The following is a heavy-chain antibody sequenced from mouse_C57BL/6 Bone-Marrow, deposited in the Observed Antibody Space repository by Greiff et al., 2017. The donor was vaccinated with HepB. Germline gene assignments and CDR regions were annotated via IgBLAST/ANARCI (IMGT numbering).Heavy chain of an antibody. V-gene: IGHV5-4*01. CDR1: GFTFSSYA. CDR2: ISDGGSYT. D-gene: IGHD1-1*01. Sequence: DVKLVESGGGLVKPGGSLKLSCAASGFTFSSYAMSWVRQTPEKRLEWVATISDGGSYTYYPDNVKGRFTISRDNAKNNRYLQMSHLKSEDTAMYYCARDRNYYGSRGFAYWGQGTLVTVSA. CDR3: ARDRNYYGSRGFAY. J-gene: IGHJ3*01.